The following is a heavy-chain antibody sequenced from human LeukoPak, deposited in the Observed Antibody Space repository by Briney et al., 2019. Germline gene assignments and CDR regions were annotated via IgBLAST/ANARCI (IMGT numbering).Heavy chain of an antibody. V-gene: IGHV3-23*01. CDR2: ISGSGGST. J-gene: IGHJ6*04. D-gene: IGHD3-3*01. CDR1: GFTFSSYA. CDR3: ARDQVFGVVTNLMDV. Sequence: GGSLRLSCAASGFTFSSYAMSWVRQAPGKGLEWVSAISGSGGSTYYADSVKGRFTISRDNSKNTLYLQMNSLRAEDTAVYYCARDQVFGVVTNLMDVWGKGTTVTVSS.